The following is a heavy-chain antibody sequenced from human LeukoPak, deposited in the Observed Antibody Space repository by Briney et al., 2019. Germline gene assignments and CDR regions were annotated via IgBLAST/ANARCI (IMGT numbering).Heavy chain of an antibody. J-gene: IGHJ4*02. D-gene: IGHD5-24*01. Sequence: GGSLRLSCAASGFTVSSNCMSWVRQAPGKGLEWVSVIYSGGRTYYADSVKGRFTISRDNSKNTLYLQMNSLRAEDTAVYYCARRGDGYNLYYFDYWGQGTLVTVSS. CDR3: ARRGDGYNLYYFDY. CDR1: GFTVSSNC. V-gene: IGHV3-53*01. CDR2: IYSGGRT.